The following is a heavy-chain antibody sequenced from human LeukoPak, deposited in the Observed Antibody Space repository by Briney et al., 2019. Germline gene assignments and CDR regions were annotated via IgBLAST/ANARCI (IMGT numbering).Heavy chain of an antibody. V-gene: IGHV4-59*08. Sequence: SETLSLTCTVSGGSISSYYWSWIRQPPGKGLEWIGYIYYSGSTNYNPSLKSRVTISVDTSKNQISLKLSSVTAAYTAVYYSARHSSHAFDIWGQGTMVTVSS. J-gene: IGHJ3*02. CDR3: ARHSSHAFDI. CDR1: GGSISSYY. CDR2: IYYSGST.